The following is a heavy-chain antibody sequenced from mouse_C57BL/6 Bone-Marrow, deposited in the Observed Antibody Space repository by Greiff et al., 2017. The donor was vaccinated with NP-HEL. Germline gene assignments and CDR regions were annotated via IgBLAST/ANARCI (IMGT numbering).Heavy chain of an antibody. CDR2: INPNNGGT. V-gene: IGHV1-18*01. J-gene: IGHJ1*03. CDR3: ARSRVIYYYGSSWYFEV. Sequence: EVQLQQSGPALVKPGASVKIPCKASGYTFTDYNMDWVKQSHGKSLELIGDINPNNGGTIYNQKFKGKATLTVDKSSSTAYMELRSLTSEYTAVYYCARSRVIYYYGSSWYFEVWGTGTTVTVSS. CDR1: GYTFTDYN. D-gene: IGHD1-1*01.